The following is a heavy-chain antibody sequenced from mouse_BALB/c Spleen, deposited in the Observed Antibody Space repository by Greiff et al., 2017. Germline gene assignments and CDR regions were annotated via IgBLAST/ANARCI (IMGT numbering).Heavy chain of an antibody. Sequence: EVQRVESGGGLVQPGGSRKLSCAASGFTFSSFGMHWVRQAPEKGLEWVAYISSGSSTIYYADTVKGRFTISRDNPKNTLFLQMTSLRSEDTAMYYCARSIYDGYYESYYAMDYWGQGTSVTVSS. CDR2: ISSGSSTI. D-gene: IGHD2-3*01. CDR3: ARSIYDGYYESYYAMDY. CDR1: GFTFSSFG. J-gene: IGHJ4*01. V-gene: IGHV5-17*02.